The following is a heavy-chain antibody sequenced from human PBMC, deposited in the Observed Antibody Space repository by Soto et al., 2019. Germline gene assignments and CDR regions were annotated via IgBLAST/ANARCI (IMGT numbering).Heavy chain of an antibody. J-gene: IGHJ6*02. Sequence: QVQLVQSGAEVKKPGSSVKVSCKASGGTFSSYAISWVRQAPGQGLEWMGGIIPIFGTANYAQKFQGRVTITAAESTSTAYMELSSLRSEDTAVYYCARDPRSGYDWNYYYGMDVWGQGTTVTVSS. D-gene: IGHD5-12*01. V-gene: IGHV1-69*12. CDR3: ARDPRSGYDWNYYYGMDV. CDR1: GGTFSSYA. CDR2: IIPIFGTA.